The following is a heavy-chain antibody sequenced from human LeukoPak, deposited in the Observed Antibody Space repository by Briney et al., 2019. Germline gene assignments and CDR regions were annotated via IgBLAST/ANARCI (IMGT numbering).Heavy chain of an antibody. CDR1: GFTFSSYA. V-gene: IGHV3-30-3*01. D-gene: IGHD3-22*01. Sequence: GGSLRLSCAASGFTFSSYAMHWVRQAPGKGLEWVAVISYDGSNKYYADSVKGRFTISRDNSKNTLYLQMNSLRAEDTAVYYCARDPYYYDSSGYYEAYYYYGMDVWGQGTTVTVSS. J-gene: IGHJ6*02. CDR2: ISYDGSNK. CDR3: ARDPYYYDSSGYYEAYYYYGMDV.